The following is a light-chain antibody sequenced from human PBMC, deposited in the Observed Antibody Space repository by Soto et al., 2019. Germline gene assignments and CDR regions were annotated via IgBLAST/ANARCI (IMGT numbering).Light chain of an antibody. J-gene: IGKJ5*01. Sequence: DIQMTQSPSSLSASVGDRVTITCRASQSISSYLNWYQQKPGKAPKLLIYDASSLESGVPSRFSGSGSGTEFALTISSLQPDDFATYYCHRYNSYLFGQGTRLEIK. CDR2: DAS. CDR3: HRYNSYL. V-gene: IGKV1-5*01. CDR1: QSISSY.